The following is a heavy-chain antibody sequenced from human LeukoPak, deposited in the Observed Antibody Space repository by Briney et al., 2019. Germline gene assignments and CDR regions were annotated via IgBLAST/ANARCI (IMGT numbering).Heavy chain of an antibody. CDR2: INGSGSTT. V-gene: IGHV3-23*01. CDR3: TQLAEQRAAPNRPLPPAVY. Sequence: GGSLTLSCAASGFTFKTYAMNWVRQAPGKGLEGVSSINGSGSTTYYADSVKGRFTIFRDNSKNTLYLQMNSLRAEDTALYYCTQLAEQRAAPNRPLPPAVYWGQGTLVTVSS. D-gene: IGHD6-13*01. J-gene: IGHJ4*02. CDR1: GFTFKTYA.